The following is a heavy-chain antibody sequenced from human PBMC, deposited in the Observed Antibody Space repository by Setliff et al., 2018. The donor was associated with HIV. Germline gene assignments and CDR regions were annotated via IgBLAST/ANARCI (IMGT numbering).Heavy chain of an antibody. CDR3: ARGPLSSSWYDWFDP. V-gene: IGHV3-48*03. CDR1: GFTFRNYD. Sequence: GGSLRLSCAASGFTFRNYDMNWVRQAPGKGLEWVSFISVSGFTIHYADSVQGRFTISRDNARNSLSLQLNSLRADDTAVYYCARGPLSSSWYDWFDPWGQGTLVTVSS. D-gene: IGHD6-13*01. CDR2: ISVSGFTI. J-gene: IGHJ5*02.